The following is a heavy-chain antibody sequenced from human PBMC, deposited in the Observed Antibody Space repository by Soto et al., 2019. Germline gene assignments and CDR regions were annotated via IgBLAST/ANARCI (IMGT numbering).Heavy chain of an antibody. J-gene: IGHJ4*02. CDR2: ISSSSSSTI. CDR1: GFTFSSYS. V-gene: IGHV3-48*02. CDR3: ARDLSGRYYPQFDY. Sequence: LRLSCAASGFTFSSYSMNWVRQAPGKGLEWVSYISSSSSSTIYYADSVKGRFTISRDNAKNSLYLQMNSLRDEDTAVYYCARDLSGRYYPQFDYWGQGTLVTVLL. D-gene: IGHD1-26*01.